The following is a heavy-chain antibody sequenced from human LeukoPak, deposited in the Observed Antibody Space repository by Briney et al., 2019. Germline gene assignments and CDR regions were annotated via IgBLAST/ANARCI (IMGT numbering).Heavy chain of an antibody. CDR2: INHSGST. V-gene: IGHV4-34*01. CDR3: ARLPYASSDQAHLFDY. CDR1: GGSFSGYY. J-gene: IGHJ4*02. D-gene: IGHD3-22*01. Sequence: SETPSLTCAVYGGSFSGYYWSWIRQPPGKGLEWIGEINHSGSTNYNPSLKSRVTISVDTSKNQFSLKLSSVTAADTAVYYCARLPYASSDQAHLFDYWGQGTLVTVSS.